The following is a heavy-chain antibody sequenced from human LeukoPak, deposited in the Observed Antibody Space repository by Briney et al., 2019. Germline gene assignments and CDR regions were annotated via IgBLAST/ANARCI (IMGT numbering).Heavy chain of an antibody. V-gene: IGHV4-39*01. D-gene: IGHD6-13*01. J-gene: IGHJ4*02. Sequence: SETLSLTCTVSGGSISSSNYYWAWIRQPPGKGLEWIGSINYSGITYYNPSLKSRVTTSVDTSKNQFSLKMSSVTAADTAVYYCARRTSSSWFFDYWGQGTLVTVSS. CDR3: ARRTSSSWFFDY. CDR2: INYSGIT. CDR1: GGSISSSNYY.